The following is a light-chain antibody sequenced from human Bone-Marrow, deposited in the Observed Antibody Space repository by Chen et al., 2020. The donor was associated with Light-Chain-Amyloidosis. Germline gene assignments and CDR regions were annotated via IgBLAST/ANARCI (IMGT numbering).Light chain of an antibody. Sequence: SYVLTQPSSVAVAPGPTATLACGGNNIGSTSVHWYQQTPGQAPLLVVYDDSDRPSGIPARLSGSNSGNTATLTSSRVEAGDEADYYCQVWDRSSDRPVFGGGTKLTVL. CDR2: DDS. V-gene: IGLV3-21*02. CDR3: QVWDRSSDRPV. CDR1: NIGSTS. J-gene: IGLJ3*02.